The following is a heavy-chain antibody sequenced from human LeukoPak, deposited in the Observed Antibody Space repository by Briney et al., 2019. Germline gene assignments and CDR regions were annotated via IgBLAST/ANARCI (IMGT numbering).Heavy chain of an antibody. CDR3: ARLNPLRGVRRYYYMDV. CDR2: INHSGST. CDR1: GGSISSSSYY. V-gene: IGHV4-39*07. Sequence: SETLSLTCTVSGGSISSSSYYWGWIRQPPGKGLEWIGEINHSGSTNYNPSLKSRVTISVDTSKNQFSPKLSSVTAADTAVYYCARLNPLRGVRRYYYMDVWGKGTTVTISS. J-gene: IGHJ6*03. D-gene: IGHD1-1*01.